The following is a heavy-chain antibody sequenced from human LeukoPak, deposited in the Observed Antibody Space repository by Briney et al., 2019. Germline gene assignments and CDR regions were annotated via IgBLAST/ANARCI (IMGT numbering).Heavy chain of an antibody. V-gene: IGHV3-30*02. CDR1: GFTFSSHG. D-gene: IGHD3-10*01. CDR2: IRDDGSKT. J-gene: IGHJ3*01. CDR3: ARDPYSGTAVFDL. Sequence: GGSLRLSCVGSGFTFSSHGLHWARQAPGKGLEWVAFIRDDGSKTHYADSLKGRFTISRDNSKNTLYLQMTSLRPDDTSLYHCARDPYSGTAVFDLWGQGTMVTVS.